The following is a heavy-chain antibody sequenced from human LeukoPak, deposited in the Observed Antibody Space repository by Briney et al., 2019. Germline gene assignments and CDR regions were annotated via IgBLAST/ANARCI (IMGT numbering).Heavy chain of an antibody. CDR1: GFSFSSYS. CDR2: ISRSSSNI. V-gene: IGHV3-48*01. Sequence: GGSLRLSCAASGFSFSSYSMNWVRQAPGKGLEWVSYISRSSSNIYYADSVKDRFTISRDNAKNSLFLRMNSLRADDTAVYYCARQAAYTSGDYWGQGTLVTVSS. J-gene: IGHJ4*02. CDR3: ARQAAYTSGDY. D-gene: IGHD3-16*01.